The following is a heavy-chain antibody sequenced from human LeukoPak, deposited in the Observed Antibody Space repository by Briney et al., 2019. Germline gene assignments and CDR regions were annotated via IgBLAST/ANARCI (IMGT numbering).Heavy chain of an antibody. CDR3: ARGVVVVVAATGAFDI. V-gene: IGHV1-2*02. CDR2: INPNSGGT. J-gene: IGHJ3*02. Sequence: ASVKVSCKASGYTFTGYYMHWVRQAPGQGLEWMGWINPNSGGTNYAQKFQGRVTMTRGTSISTAYMELSRLRSDDTAVYYCARGVVVVVAATGAFDIWGQGTMVTVSS. CDR1: GYTFTGYY. D-gene: IGHD2-15*01.